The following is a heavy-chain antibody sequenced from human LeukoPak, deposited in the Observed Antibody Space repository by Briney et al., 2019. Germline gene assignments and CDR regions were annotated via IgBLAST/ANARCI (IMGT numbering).Heavy chain of an antibody. J-gene: IGHJ4*02. CDR3: AKYVLSQWLDVGLNYFDY. V-gene: IGHV3-23*01. Sequence: SGGSLRLSCAASGFTFSSYAMSWVRRAPGKGLEWVSAISGSGGSTYYADSVKGRFTISRDNSKNTLYLQMNSLRAEDTAVYYCAKYVLSQWLDVGLNYFDYWGQGTLVTVSS. CDR1: GFTFSSYA. D-gene: IGHD6-19*01. CDR2: ISGSGGST.